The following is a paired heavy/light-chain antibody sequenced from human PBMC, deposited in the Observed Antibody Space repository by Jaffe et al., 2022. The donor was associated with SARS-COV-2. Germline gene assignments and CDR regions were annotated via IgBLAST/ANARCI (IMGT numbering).Light chain of an antibody. CDR2: AAS. J-gene: IGKJ2*01. CDR3: QQYSIYPYT. V-gene: IGKV1-16*02. CDR1: QDISNY. Sequence: DIQMTQSPSSLSASVGDRVTITCRASQDISNYLVWFQQKPGKAPKSLIYAASTLQSGVPSKFSGSGSGTHFTLTISSLQPEDFATYYCQQYSIYPYTFGQGTKVEI.
Heavy chain of an antibody. CDR2: INNKGDIT. CDR3: VRVNWWELRDSGGPLQDY. Sequence: EVQLVESGGDLVQPGGSLRLSCSVSGFTFSTYAMHWVRQAPGKRLEYVSAINNKGDITFYADSVKGRFTMSRDNSKNTLDLQMSSLRAEDTAVYYCVRVNWWELRDSGGPLQDYWGQGTLVTVSS. J-gene: IGHJ4*02. V-gene: IGHV3-64D*09. CDR1: GFTFSTYA. D-gene: IGHD2-15*01.